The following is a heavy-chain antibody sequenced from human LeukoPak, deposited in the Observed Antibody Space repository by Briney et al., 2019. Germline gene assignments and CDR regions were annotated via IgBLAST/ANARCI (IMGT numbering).Heavy chain of an antibody. D-gene: IGHD6-19*01. J-gene: IGHJ4*02. CDR2: IYSGGST. V-gene: IGHV3-53*01. Sequence: GGSLRLSCAASGFSVSNKYVSWVRQAPGKGLEWVSVIYSGGSTYYTDSVKGRFTISRDNSKNTLYLQMNSLRVEDTAVYYCARDVISSGWYGGFDYWGQGTLVTVSS. CDR3: ARDVISSGWYGGFDY. CDR1: GFSVSNKY.